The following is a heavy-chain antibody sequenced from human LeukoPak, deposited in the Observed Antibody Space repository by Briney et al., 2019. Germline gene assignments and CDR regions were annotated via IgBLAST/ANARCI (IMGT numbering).Heavy chain of an antibody. CDR2: INPNSGGT. Sequence: ASVTVSCKASGYTFTGYYMHWVRQAPGQGLEWMGWINPNSGGTNYAQKFQGRVTMTRDTSISTAYMELSRLRSDDTAVYYCARGEDLLVVPTAAYFDYWGQGTLVTLSS. CDR3: ARGEDLLVVPTAAYFDY. J-gene: IGHJ4*02. D-gene: IGHD2-2*01. V-gene: IGHV1-2*02. CDR1: GYTFTGYY.